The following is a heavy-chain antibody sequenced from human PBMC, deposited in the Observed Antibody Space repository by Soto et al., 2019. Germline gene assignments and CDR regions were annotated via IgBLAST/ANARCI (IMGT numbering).Heavy chain of an antibody. D-gene: IGHD3-3*01. V-gene: IGHV4-34*01. CDR1: GGSFSGYY. CDR2: INHSGST. J-gene: IGHJ2*01. Sequence: QVQLQQWGAGLLKPSETLSLTCAVYGGSFSGYYWSWIRQPPGKGLEWIGEINHSGSTNYNPSLKSRVTISVDTSKNQFSLKLSSVTAADTAVYYCARGRFLEWLLSPRYFDLWGRGTLVTVSS. CDR3: ARGRFLEWLLSPRYFDL.